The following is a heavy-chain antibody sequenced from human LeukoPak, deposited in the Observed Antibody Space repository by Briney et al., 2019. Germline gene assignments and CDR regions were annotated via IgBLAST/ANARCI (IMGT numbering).Heavy chain of an antibody. V-gene: IGHV3-23*01. CDR1: GFSFNTYA. Sequence: PGGSLRLSCAASGFSFNTYAMGWVRQAPGKGLEWVSAISGSGVTTYYADSVKGRFTISRDNSKNTLYLQMNSLRAEDKADYFCAHLPSTKLPYGSNYGYLFNHWGQGAQVSVSS. CDR3: AHLPSTKLPYGSNYGYLFNH. D-gene: IGHD5-18*01. CDR2: ISGSGVTT. J-gene: IGHJ4*02.